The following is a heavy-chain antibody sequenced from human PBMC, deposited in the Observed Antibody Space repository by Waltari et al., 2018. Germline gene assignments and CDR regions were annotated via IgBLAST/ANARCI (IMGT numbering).Heavy chain of an antibody. V-gene: IGHV3-23*01. Sequence: EVQLLESGGGLVQPGGSLRLSCAASGFTFSSYAMSWVRQAPGTGLGWVSAISGSGGSTYYADSVKGRFTISRDNSKNTLYLQMNSLRAEDTAVYYCAKVAGYSSSSGLNYYYYMDVWGKGTTVTVSS. CDR3: AKVAGYSSSSGLNYYYYMDV. CDR1: GFTFSSYA. D-gene: IGHD6-6*01. J-gene: IGHJ6*03. CDR2: ISGSGGST.